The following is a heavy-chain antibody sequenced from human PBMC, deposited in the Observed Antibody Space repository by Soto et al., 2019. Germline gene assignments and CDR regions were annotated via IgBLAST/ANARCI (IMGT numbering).Heavy chain of an antibody. J-gene: IGHJ5*02. D-gene: IGHD6-6*01. CDR2: ISSSSSTI. Sequence: SLRLSCAASGFTFSSYSMNWVRQAPGKGLEWVSYISSSSSTIYYADSVKGRFTISRDNAKNSLYLQMNSLRDEDTAVYYCARSIIEYSSSSPWFDPWGQGTLVTVSS. CDR3: ARSIIEYSSSSPWFDP. CDR1: GFTFSSYS. V-gene: IGHV3-48*02.